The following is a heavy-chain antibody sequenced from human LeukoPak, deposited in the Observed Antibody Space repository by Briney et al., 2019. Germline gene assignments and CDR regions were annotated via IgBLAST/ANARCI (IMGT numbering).Heavy chain of an antibody. V-gene: IGHV3-20*04. CDR2: INWNGGST. J-gene: IGHJ4*02. CDR1: GFTFDDYG. D-gene: IGHD1-26*01. CDR3: ARDLQVGATSGPGY. Sequence: GGSLRLSCAASGFTFDDYGMSWVRQAPGKGLEWVSGINWNGGSTGYADSVKGRFTISRDNAKDSLYLQVNSLRAEDTALYYCARDLQVGATSGPGYWGQGTLVTVSS.